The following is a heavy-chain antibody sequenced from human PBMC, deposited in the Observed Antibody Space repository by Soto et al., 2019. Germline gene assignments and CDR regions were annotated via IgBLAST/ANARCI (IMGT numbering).Heavy chain of an antibody. Sequence: QVLLVQSGAEVKKPGASVKVSCKASGYSFTGYNMHWVRQAPGQGLEWMGWINPNSGGANYAQKFQDRVTMTRDTSITTAYMELSRLTSDDKAVYYCAREGSSSSEYFQHGGQGTLVTVSS. CDR2: INPNSGGA. CDR1: GYSFTGYN. V-gene: IGHV1-2*02. CDR3: AREGSSSSEYFQH. J-gene: IGHJ1*01. D-gene: IGHD6-6*01.